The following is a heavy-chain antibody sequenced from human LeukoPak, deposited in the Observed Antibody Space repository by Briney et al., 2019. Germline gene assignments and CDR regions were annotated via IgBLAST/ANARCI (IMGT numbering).Heavy chain of an antibody. D-gene: IGHD5-12*01. Sequence: SETLSVTCAVYGGSFSGYYWSWIRQPPGKGPEWIGEINHSGSTNYNPSLKSRVTISVDTSKNQFSLKLSSVTAADTAVYYCASLRWPRLGWFDPWGQGTLVTVSS. CDR1: GGSFSGYY. CDR2: INHSGST. J-gene: IGHJ5*02. V-gene: IGHV4-34*01. CDR3: ASLRWPRLGWFDP.